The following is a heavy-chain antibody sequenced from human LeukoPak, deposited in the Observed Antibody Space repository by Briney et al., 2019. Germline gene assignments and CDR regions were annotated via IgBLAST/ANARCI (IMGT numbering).Heavy chain of an antibody. V-gene: IGHV3-48*04. CDR1: GFTFSSYS. D-gene: IGHD3-9*01. CDR2: ISSSSSTI. Sequence: GGSLRLSCAASGFTFSSYSMNWVRQAPGKGLEWVSYISSSSSTIYYADSVKGRFTISRDNAKNSLYLQMNSLRAEDTAVYYCARDPDILTGVNWGQGTLVTVSS. CDR3: ARDPDILTGVN. J-gene: IGHJ4*02.